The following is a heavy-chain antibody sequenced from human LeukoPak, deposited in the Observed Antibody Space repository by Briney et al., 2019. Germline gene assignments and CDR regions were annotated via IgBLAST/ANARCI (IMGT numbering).Heavy chain of an antibody. V-gene: IGHV3-21*01. J-gene: IGHJ4*02. CDR2: ISSSSSYI. Sequence: PGGSLRLSCAASGLTFSSYGMHWVRQAPGKGLEWVSSISSSSSYIYYADSVKGRFTISRDNAKNSLYLQMNSLRAEDTAVYYCARYYYDSSGYYFFFDYWGQGTLVTVSS. D-gene: IGHD3-22*01. CDR3: ARYYYDSSGYYFFFDY. CDR1: GLTFSSYG.